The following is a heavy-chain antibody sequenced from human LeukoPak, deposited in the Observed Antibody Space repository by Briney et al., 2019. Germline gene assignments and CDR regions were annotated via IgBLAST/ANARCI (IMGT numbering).Heavy chain of an antibody. Sequence: PSETLSLTCTVSGGSISSYYWSWIRQPPGKGLEWIGYIYYSGSTNYNPSLKSRVTISVDTSKNQFSLKLSSVTAADTAVYYCAREYYYDSSGHTGAFDIWGQGTMVTVSS. J-gene: IGHJ3*02. CDR3: AREYYYDSSGHTGAFDI. V-gene: IGHV4-59*01. D-gene: IGHD3-22*01. CDR1: GGSISSYY. CDR2: IYYSGST.